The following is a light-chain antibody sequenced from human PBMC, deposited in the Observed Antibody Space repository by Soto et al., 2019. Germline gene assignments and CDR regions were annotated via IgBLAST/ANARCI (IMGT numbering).Light chain of an antibody. CDR3: GSWDRSLSAYV. CDR1: SSNIGGNS. V-gene: IGLV1-51*01. Sequence: QSVMTQPPSVSASPGQKVTISCSGSSSNIGGNSVSWYQQLPGTAPKLLIYDDNKRPSGIPDRFSGSKSGTSATLGITGFQTGDEAAYYCGSWDRSLSAYVFGTGTKLTVL. J-gene: IGLJ1*01. CDR2: DDN.